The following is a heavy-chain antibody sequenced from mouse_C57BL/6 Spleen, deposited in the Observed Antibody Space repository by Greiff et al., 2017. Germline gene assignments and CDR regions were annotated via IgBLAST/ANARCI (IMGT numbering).Heavy chain of an antibody. CDR2: ISGGSGNT. J-gene: IGHJ1*03. D-gene: IGHD1-1*01. CDR3: ARHVPCTVVRYFDV. CDR1: GFTFSTYI. Sequence: EVLLVESGGGLVKPGGSLKLSCAASGFTFSTYIMSWVRQTPEKRLEWVATISGGSGNTYYPDSVKGRFTISRDNAKNTLYLHMSSLRSEDMALYYGARHVPCTVVRYFDVWGTGTTVTVSS. V-gene: IGHV5-9*01.